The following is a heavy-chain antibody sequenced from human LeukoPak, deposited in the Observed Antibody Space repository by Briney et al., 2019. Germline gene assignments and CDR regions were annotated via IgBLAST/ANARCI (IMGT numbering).Heavy chain of an antibody. D-gene: IGHD3-22*01. V-gene: IGHV4-59*01. CDR1: GGSISSYY. CDR3: AGRDYYDSSGYYYQFDY. Sequence: SETLSLTCTVSGGSISSYYWSWIRQPPGKGLEWIGCIYYSGYTNYKSSLKSRVTISVDTSKNQFSLKLSSVTAADTAVYYCAGRDYYDSSGYYYQFDYWGQGTLVTVSS. J-gene: IGHJ4*02. CDR2: IYYSGYT.